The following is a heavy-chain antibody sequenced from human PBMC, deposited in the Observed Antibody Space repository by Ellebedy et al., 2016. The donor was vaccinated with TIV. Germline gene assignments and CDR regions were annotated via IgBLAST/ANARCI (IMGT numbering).Heavy chain of an antibody. Sequence: GESLKISCAASGFTFSSYSMRWVRQAPGKGLEWVSYISSSSSTIYYADSVKGRFTISRDNAKNLLYLQMNRLRDEDTDVYYCARDGNQLDYWGQGTLVIVSS. J-gene: IGHJ4*02. CDR3: ARDGNQLDY. CDR1: GFTFSSYS. CDR2: ISSSSSTI. D-gene: IGHD1-1*01. V-gene: IGHV3-48*02.